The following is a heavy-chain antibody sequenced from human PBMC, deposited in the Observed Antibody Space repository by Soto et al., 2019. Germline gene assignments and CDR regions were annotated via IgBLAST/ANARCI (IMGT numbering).Heavy chain of an antibody. V-gene: IGHV3-23*01. J-gene: IGHJ6*01. D-gene: IGHD3-16*01. CDR3: AKEGFFFYDTATTDYY. Sequence: LGWVSAISGNGNTTYYADSVKGRFTISTDNSKNTLYLQMNSLRAEDTAVYYCAKEGFFFYDTATTDYY. CDR2: ISGNGNTT.